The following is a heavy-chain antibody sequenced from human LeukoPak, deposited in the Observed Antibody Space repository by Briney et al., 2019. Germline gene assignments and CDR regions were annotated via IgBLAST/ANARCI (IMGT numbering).Heavy chain of an antibody. V-gene: IGHV2-5*02. Sequence: SGPTLVKPTQTLTLTCTFSGFSLSTSEVGVGWIRQPPGKALERLALIYWDDDKHYSPSLKSRLTITRDTSKNQVVLTMTNVDPVDTATYYCAHRRGSGSSFDYWGQGTLVTVSS. CDR1: GFSLSTSEVG. D-gene: IGHD3-10*01. CDR2: IYWDDDK. J-gene: IGHJ4*02. CDR3: AHRRGSGSSFDY.